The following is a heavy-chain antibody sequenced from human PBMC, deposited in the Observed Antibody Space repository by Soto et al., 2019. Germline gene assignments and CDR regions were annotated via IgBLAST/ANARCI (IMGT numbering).Heavy chain of an antibody. Sequence: PSETLSLTCTVSSVSIYSGSFHWGWIRQPPGKGLEWIGYVYYSGTTYSHPSLNSRVSISVDTSENQFSLRLTSVTAADTAVYYCVTVNLVGAAYYFDYWGPGTLVTVSS. CDR2: VYYSGTT. CDR3: VTVNLVGAAYYFDY. V-gene: IGHV4-30-4*08. J-gene: IGHJ4*02. D-gene: IGHD1-26*01. CDR1: SVSIYSGSFH.